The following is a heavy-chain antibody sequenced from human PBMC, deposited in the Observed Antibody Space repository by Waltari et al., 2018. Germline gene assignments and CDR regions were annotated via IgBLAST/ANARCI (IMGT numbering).Heavy chain of an antibody. J-gene: IGHJ3*02. CDR3: ARGGYDFWSTAFDI. D-gene: IGHD3-3*01. V-gene: IGHV3-48*01. CDR1: GFTFSSYS. Sequence: EVQLVESGGGLAQPGGSLRLSCAASGFTFSSYSMNWVRQAPGKGLEWVSYISSSSSTIYYADSVKGRFTISRDNAKNSLYLQMNSLRAEDTAVYYCARGGYDFWSTAFDIWGQGTMVTVSS. CDR2: ISSSSSTI.